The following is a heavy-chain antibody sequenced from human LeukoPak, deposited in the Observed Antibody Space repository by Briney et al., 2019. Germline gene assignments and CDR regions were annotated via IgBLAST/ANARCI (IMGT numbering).Heavy chain of an antibody. CDR2: SNHSGST. J-gene: IGHJ4*02. V-gene: IGHV4-4*02. D-gene: IGHD2-2*03. Sequence: PSETLSLTCAVSGGSISSSNWWSWVRQPPGKGLEWIGESNHSGSTNYNPSLKSRVTISVDTSKNQFSLKLSSVTAADTAVYYCARRWMTYLDYWGQGTLVTVSS. CDR1: GGSISSSNW. CDR3: ARRWMTYLDY.